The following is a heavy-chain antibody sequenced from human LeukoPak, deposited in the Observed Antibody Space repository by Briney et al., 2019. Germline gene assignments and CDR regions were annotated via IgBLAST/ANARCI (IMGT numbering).Heavy chain of an antibody. Sequence: GGSLRLSCAASGFTFSSYAMHWVRQAPGKGLEWVAVIWSHGSKKYYADSVKGRFTISRDNSRNTLYLQMNSLRAEDTAVYYCASGSGDYWGQGTLVTVSS. CDR1: GFTFSSYA. D-gene: IGHD3-10*01. V-gene: IGHV3-33*08. CDR3: ASGSGDY. CDR2: IWSHGSKK. J-gene: IGHJ4*02.